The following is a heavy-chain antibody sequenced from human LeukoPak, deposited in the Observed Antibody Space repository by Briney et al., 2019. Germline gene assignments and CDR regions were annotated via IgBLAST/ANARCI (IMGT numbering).Heavy chain of an antibody. V-gene: IGHV1-46*01. D-gene: IGHD4-17*01. CDR2: FNPGSYST. J-gene: IGHJ4*02. Sequence: ASVKVSCKASGYTFTKYYMHWVRQAPGQGLEWMGIFNPGSYSTTYAQKFQGRVTMTRDTSTSTVFLEVSGLTSEDTAVYYCAIRSYGDYGFDYWGQGTLVTVSS. CDR3: AIRSYGDYGFDY. CDR1: GYTFTKYY.